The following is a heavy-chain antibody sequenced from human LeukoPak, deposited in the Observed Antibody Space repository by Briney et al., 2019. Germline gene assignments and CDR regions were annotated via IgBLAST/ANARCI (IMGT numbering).Heavy chain of an antibody. CDR3: ARDDSYYDSSGYYDAFDI. Sequence: SETLSLTCTVSGGSISSSSYYWGWIRQPPGKGLEWIGSIYYSGSTYYNPSLKSRVAISVDTSKNQFSLKLSSVTAADTAVYYCARDDSYYDSSGYYDAFDIWGQGTVVTVSS. D-gene: IGHD3-22*01. CDR2: IYYSGST. CDR1: GGSISSSSYY. V-gene: IGHV4-39*07. J-gene: IGHJ3*02.